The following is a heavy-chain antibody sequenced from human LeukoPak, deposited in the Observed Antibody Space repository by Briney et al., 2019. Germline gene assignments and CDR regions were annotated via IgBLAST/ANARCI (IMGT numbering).Heavy chain of an antibody. V-gene: IGHV1-46*01. CDR3: AREVYGDYAY. D-gene: IGHD4-17*01. CDR2: ISPSGGST. CDR1: GYTFTSNY. Sequence: ASVKVSCKAFGYTFTSNYMHWVRQAPGQGPEWMGVISPSGGSTTYAQKFQGRVTLTRDMSTSTDYLELSSLRSEDTAVYYCAREVYGDYAYWGQGTLVTISS. J-gene: IGHJ4*02.